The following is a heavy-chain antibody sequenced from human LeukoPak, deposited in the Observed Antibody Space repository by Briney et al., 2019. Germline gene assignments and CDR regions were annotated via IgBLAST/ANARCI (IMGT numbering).Heavy chain of an antibody. V-gene: IGHV3-21*01. CDR2: ISSSSSYI. J-gene: IGHJ4*02. CDR3: ARDRYDSSGFDY. CDR1: GFTFSSYS. D-gene: IGHD3-22*01. Sequence: GGSLRLSCAASGFTFSSYSMNWVRQAPGKGLEWVSSISSSSSYIYYADSVKGRFTISRDNAKNSLYLQMNSLRAEDAAVYYCARDRYDSSGFDYWGQGTLVTVSS.